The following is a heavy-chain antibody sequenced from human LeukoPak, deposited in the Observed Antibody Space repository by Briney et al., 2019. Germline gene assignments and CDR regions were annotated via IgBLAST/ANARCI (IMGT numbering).Heavy chain of an antibody. CDR1: GFTFSSFW. J-gene: IGHJ4*02. CDR3: TRDWGGVAAGIDY. V-gene: IGHV3-7*01. D-gene: IGHD6-13*01. Sequence: GGSLRLSCAASGFTFSSFWMSWVRQAPGKGLEWVANIKTGGSEKYYVDSVKGRFTISRDNAKNSLSLQMNSLSAEDTAVYYCTRDWGGVAAGIDYWGQGTLVTVSS. CDR2: IKTGGSEK.